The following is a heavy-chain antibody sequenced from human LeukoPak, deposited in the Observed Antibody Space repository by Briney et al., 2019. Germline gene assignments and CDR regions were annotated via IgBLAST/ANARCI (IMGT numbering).Heavy chain of an antibody. J-gene: IGHJ6*03. CDR3: ARDERGYKENYYYMDV. CDR1: GYTFISHG. Sequence: SVKVSCKASGYTFISHGINWVGQAPGQGGEGMGGIIPIFCTANYAQKFQGRVTITADESTSTAYMELSSLRSDDTAVYYCARDERGYKENYYYMDVWGKGTTVTVSS. D-gene: IGHD5-24*01. V-gene: IGHV1-69*13. CDR2: IIPIFCTA.